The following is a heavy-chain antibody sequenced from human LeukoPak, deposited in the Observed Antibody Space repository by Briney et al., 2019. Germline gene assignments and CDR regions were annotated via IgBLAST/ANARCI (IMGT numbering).Heavy chain of an antibody. J-gene: IGHJ4*02. CDR3: ARDGGGNSFDY. D-gene: IGHD4-23*01. V-gene: IGHV3-21*01. CDR2: ISSSSSYI. CDR1: GFTFSSYS. Sequence: GGSLRLSCAASGFTFSSYSMNWVRQAPGKGLEWVSSISSSSSYIYYADSVKGRFTTSRDNAKNSLYLQMNSQRAEDTAVYYCARDGGGNSFDYWGQGTLVTVSS.